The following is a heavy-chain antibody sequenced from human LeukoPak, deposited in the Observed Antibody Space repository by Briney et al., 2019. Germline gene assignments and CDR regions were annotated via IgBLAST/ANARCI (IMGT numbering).Heavy chain of an antibody. D-gene: IGHD6-13*01. J-gene: IGHJ1*01. CDR1: GFTFSGSS. Sequence: GGSLRLSCVASGFTFSGSSMIWVRQAPGKGLEWVANLREDGSNEYYADSVKGRFTITRDNAKNSLYLQMKSLRAEDTAVYYCARDWYGAKDFWGQGTPVTVSP. V-gene: IGHV3-7*01. CDR2: LREDGSNE. CDR3: ARDWYGAKDF.